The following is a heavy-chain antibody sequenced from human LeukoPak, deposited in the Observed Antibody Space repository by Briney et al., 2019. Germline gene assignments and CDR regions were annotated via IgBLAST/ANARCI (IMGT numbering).Heavy chain of an antibody. CDR2: IYHSGSN. Sequence: SETLSLTCGVSGYSIGSGYYWGWIRQPPGKGLERIGAIYHSGSNYYNPSLKSRVTISVDTPKNQFSLKLTSVTAADTAVYYCARLYYDIWSAYYMNNKLDPWGQGTLATVSS. V-gene: IGHV4-38-2*01. CDR1: GYSIGSGYY. J-gene: IGHJ5*02. D-gene: IGHD3-3*01. CDR3: ARLYYDIWSAYYMNNKLDP.